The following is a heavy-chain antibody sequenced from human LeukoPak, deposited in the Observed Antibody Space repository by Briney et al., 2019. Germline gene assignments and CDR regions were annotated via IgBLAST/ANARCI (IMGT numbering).Heavy chain of an antibody. J-gene: IGHJ6*03. CDR1: GYTFTGYY. CDR2: INPNSGGT. D-gene: IGHD3-3*01. V-gene: IGHV1-2*02. CDR3: ARERFLEWLLYEYYYYYYMDV. Sequence: ASVKVSCKASGYTFTGYYMYWVRQAPGQGLEWMGWINPNSGGTNYAQKFQGRVTMTRDTSISTAYMELSRLRSDDTAVYYCARERFLEWLLYEYYYYYYMDVWGKGTTVTVSS.